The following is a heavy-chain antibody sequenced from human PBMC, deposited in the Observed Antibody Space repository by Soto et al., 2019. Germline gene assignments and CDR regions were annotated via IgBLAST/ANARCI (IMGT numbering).Heavy chain of an antibody. CDR1: GYTFTSYY. V-gene: IGHV1-46*01. Sequence: VASVKVSCKASGYTFTSYYMHWVRQAPGQGLEWMGIINPSGGSTSYAQKFQGRVTMTRDTSTSTVYMELSSLRSEDTAVYYCARGGYSYGMLRYGMDVWGQGTTVTVSS. D-gene: IGHD5-18*01. J-gene: IGHJ6*02. CDR2: INPSGGST. CDR3: ARGGYSYGMLRYGMDV.